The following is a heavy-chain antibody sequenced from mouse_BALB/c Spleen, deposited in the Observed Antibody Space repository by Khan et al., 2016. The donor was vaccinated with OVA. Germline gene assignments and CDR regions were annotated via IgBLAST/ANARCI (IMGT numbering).Heavy chain of an antibody. CDR2: VNPINGDT. J-gene: IGHJ3*01. CDR1: GYSFTVYY. CDR3: ARGYEFFPY. D-gene: IGHD2-12*01. Sequence: VQLKQSGPDLVKPGASVKISCKASGYSFTVYYMTWVKQSHGKSPEWIGRVNPINGDTNYNQNFKGKAILTVDKSSNTAYMELRSLTSEDSAVFYCARGYEFFPYWGQGTLVTVSA. V-gene: IGHV1-26*01.